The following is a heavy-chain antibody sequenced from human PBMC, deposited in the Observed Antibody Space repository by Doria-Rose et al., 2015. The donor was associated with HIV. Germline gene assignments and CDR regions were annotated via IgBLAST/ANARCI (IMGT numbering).Heavy chain of an antibody. CDR1: GVSLSSPGMG. J-gene: IGHJ4*02. V-gene: IGHV2-26*01. D-gene: IGHD6-13*01. CDR2: IFSDDAR. CDR3: ARIKSSRWYHKYYFDF. Sequence: QITLKESGPVLVKPTETLTLTCTVSGVSLSSPGMGVSRIRQPPGKALEWLANIFSDDARSYKTSLKSRLTISSGTSKSQVVLTMTDMDPVDTATYYCARIKSSRWYHKYYFDFWGQGTLVIVSA.